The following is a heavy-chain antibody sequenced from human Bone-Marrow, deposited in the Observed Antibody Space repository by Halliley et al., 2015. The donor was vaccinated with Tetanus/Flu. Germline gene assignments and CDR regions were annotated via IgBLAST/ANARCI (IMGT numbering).Heavy chain of an antibody. Sequence: WMGWISAYNGNTNYAHKFQGRVTMTTDTSRTTAYLGLRTLKSDDTAMYYWATALDSDDWYFELWGRGTLVTVSS. V-gene: IGHV1-18*01. J-gene: IGHJ2*01. CDR3: ATALDSDDWYFEL. D-gene: IGHD2-21*02. CDR2: ISAYNGNT.